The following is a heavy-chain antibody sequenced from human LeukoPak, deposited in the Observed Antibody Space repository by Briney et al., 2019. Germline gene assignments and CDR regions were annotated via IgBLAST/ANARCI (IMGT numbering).Heavy chain of an antibody. J-gene: IGHJ4*02. CDR3: TRDHRGYYDSSGQFDY. D-gene: IGHD3-22*01. CDR1: GFTLGDYA. CDR2: IRSKAYGGTT. Sequence: GGSLRLSCTASGFTLGDYAMSWVRQAPGKGLEWVGFIRSKAYGGTTEYAASVKGRFTISRDDSKSIAYLQMNSLKTEDTAVYYCTRDHRGYYDSSGQFDYWGQGTLVTVSS. V-gene: IGHV3-49*04.